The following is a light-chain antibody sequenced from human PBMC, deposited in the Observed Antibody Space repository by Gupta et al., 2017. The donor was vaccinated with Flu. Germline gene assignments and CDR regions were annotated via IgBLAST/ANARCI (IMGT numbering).Light chain of an antibody. V-gene: IGKV1-5*03. CDR2: KAS. CDR1: QSISSW. Sequence: CPSTLSASVGDRVTRTCRASQSISSWLESYLEKPGKAAERLSYKASRGESGVPQTFSGSGYERKFCLTISSPQPNDFASYYLEHDSNLWTFGEGTKVQTK. CDR3: EHDSNLWT. J-gene: IGKJ1*01.